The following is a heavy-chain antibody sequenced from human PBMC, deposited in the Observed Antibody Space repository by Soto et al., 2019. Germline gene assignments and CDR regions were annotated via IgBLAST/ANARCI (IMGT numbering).Heavy chain of an antibody. J-gene: IGHJ4*02. CDR2: IYSSGST. D-gene: IGHD1-1*01. CDR1: GGSISSDDYY. Sequence: SETLSLTCTVSGGSISSDDYYWSWIRQPPGEGLEWIGYIYSSGSTSYNPSLKSRLTISIDTSKNQFSLTLTSVSAADTAVYYCARDRSNSPDYFDYWGQGTLVTVSS. V-gene: IGHV4-30-4*01. CDR3: ARDRSNSPDYFDY.